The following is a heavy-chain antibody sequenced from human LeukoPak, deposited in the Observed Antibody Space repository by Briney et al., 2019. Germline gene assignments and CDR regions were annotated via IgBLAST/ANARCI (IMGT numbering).Heavy chain of an antibody. CDR2: IIPILGIA. D-gene: IGHD1-1*01. CDR3: ARGSRGKGLYYYGMDV. Sequence: SVKVSCKASGGTFSSYAISWVRQAPGQGLEWMGRIIPILGIANYAQKFQGRVTITADKSTSTAYMELSSLRSEDTAVYYCARGSRGKGLYYYGMDVWGQGTTVTVSS. J-gene: IGHJ6*02. CDR1: GGTFSSYA. V-gene: IGHV1-69*04.